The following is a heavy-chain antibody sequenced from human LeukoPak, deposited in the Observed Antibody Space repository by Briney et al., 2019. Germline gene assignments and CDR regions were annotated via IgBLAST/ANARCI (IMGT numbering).Heavy chain of an antibody. V-gene: IGHV5-51*01. Sequence: GESLKISCKGSGYSFTSYWIGWVRQMPGKGLEWMGITYPGDSDTRYSPSFQGQVTISADKSISTAYLQWSSLKASDTAMYYCARHNLQYSNYDYYYYMDVWGKGTTVTVSS. D-gene: IGHD4-11*01. CDR1: GYSFTSYW. CDR2: TYPGDSDT. J-gene: IGHJ6*03. CDR3: ARHNLQYSNYDYYYYMDV.